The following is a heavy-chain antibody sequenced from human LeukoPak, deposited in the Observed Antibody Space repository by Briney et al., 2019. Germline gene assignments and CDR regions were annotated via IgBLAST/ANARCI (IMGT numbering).Heavy chain of an antibody. J-gene: IGHJ4*02. Sequence: TSETLSLTCIVSGGSISSYYWSWIRQPPGKGLEWIGYIYYSGSTNYNPSLKSRVTISVDTSKNQFSLKLSSVTAADTAVYYCARGSSGYYYSYFDYWGQGTLVTVSS. V-gene: IGHV4-59*01. D-gene: IGHD3-22*01. CDR1: GGSISSYY. CDR2: IYYSGST. CDR3: ARGSSGYYYSYFDY.